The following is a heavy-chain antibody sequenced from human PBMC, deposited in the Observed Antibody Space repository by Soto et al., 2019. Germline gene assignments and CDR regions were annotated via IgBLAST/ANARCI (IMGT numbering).Heavy chain of an antibody. J-gene: IGHJ4*02. Sequence: KPSETLSLTCTVSGGSISSGDYYWSWIRQPPGKGLEWIGYIYYSGSTYYNPSLKSRVTISVDTSKNQFSLKLSSVTAADTAVYYCARVGSYYGSGSYLYFDYWGQGTLVTVSS. CDR3: ARVGSYYGSGSYLYFDY. CDR2: IYYSGST. CDR1: GGSISSGDYY. D-gene: IGHD3-10*01. V-gene: IGHV4-30-4*01.